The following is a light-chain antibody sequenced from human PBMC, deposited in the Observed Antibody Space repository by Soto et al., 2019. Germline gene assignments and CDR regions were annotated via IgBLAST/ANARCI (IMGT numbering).Light chain of an antibody. J-gene: IGLJ2*01. Sequence: QSVLTQPPSASGSPGQSVTISCTGTSSDVGSSNYVSWYQQHPGKAPKLLIYEVSKRPSGVPDRFYGSKSGNTASLTVSGLQAEDEADYYCSSNAGNINLIFGGGTKVTVL. V-gene: IGLV2-8*01. CDR3: SSNAGNINLI. CDR2: EVS. CDR1: SSDVGSSNY.